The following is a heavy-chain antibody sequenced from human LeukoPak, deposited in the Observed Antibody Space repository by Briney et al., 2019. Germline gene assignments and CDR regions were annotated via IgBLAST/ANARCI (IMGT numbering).Heavy chain of an antibody. CDR1: GFTFSSYA. J-gene: IGHJ4*02. D-gene: IGHD3-9*01. Sequence: HPGGSLRLSCAASGFTFSSYAMSWGRQAPGKGLELVSAISGSGGSTYYADSVKGRFTISRDNSKNTLYLQMNSLRAEDTAVYYCAKVSSYDILTGYSDYFDYWGQGTLVTVSS. V-gene: IGHV3-23*01. CDR2: ISGSGGST. CDR3: AKVSSYDILTGYSDYFDY.